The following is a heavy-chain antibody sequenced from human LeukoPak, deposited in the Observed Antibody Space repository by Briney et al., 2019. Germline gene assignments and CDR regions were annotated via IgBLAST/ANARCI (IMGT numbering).Heavy chain of an antibody. Sequence: PSETLSLTCTVSGGSISSYYWSWIRQPPGKGLEWIGYIYSSGSTNYNPSLKSRVTISVDTSKNQFSLKLSSVTAADTAVYYCARAPYRSSTSCPWGQGTLVTVSS. CDR1: GGSISSYY. D-gene: IGHD2-2*01. J-gene: IGHJ5*02. CDR3: ARAPYRSSTSCP. CDR2: IYSSGST. V-gene: IGHV4-59*01.